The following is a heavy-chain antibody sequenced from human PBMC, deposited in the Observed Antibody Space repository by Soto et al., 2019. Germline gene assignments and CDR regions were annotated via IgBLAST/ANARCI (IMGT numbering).Heavy chain of an antibody. CDR1: GFTFSNYA. CDR2: ISYDGTNK. CDR3: ARRAITMILEEYYFDY. Sequence: QVQLVESGGGVVQPGRSLRLSCAASGFTFSNYAMHWVRQAPGKGLEWVAVISYDGTNKYYADSVKGRFTISRDSSKSTLYLQMTSLRADYTAVYYCARRAITMILEEYYFDYWCQGTLVTVSS. D-gene: IGHD3-22*01. J-gene: IGHJ4*02. V-gene: IGHV3-30*03.